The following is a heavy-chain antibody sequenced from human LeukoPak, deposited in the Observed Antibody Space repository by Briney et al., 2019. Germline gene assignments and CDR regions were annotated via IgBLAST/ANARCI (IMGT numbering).Heavy chain of an antibody. CDR1: GYTFTGYY. Sequence: ASVKVSCKASGYTFTGYYMHWVRQAPGHGLEWMGWINPNSGGTNYAQRFLGRVTMTRDTSISTAYMDLSRLRSDDTAVYYCARERGYCSSSTCYTSDAFDIWGQGTMVTVSS. V-gene: IGHV1-2*02. CDR3: ARERGYCSSSTCYTSDAFDI. CDR2: INPNSGGT. D-gene: IGHD2-2*02. J-gene: IGHJ3*02.